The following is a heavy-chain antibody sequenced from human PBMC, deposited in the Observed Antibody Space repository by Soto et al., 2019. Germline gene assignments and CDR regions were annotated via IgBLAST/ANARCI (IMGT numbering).Heavy chain of an antibody. CDR2: INHSGST. CDR3: ARGSIAARRSRQYYYGMDV. J-gene: IGHJ6*02. CDR1: GGSFSGYY. D-gene: IGHD6-6*01. V-gene: IGHV4-34*01. Sequence: LTCAVYGGSFSGYYWSWIREPPGKGLEWIGEINHSGSTNYNPSLKSRVTISVDTSKNQFSLKLSSVIAADTAVYYCARGSIAARRSRQYYYGMDVWGQGTTVTVSS.